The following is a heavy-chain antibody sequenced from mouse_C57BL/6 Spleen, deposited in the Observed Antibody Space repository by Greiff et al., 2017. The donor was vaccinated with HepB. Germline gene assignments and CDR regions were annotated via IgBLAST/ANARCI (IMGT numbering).Heavy chain of an antibody. Sequence: QVHVKQSGAELVKPGASVKMSCKASGYTFTSYWITWVKQRPGQGLEWIGDIYPGSGSTNYNEKFKSKATLTVDTSSSTAYMQLSSLTSEDSAVYYCARHYYGSSYGEAFDYWGQGTTLTVSS. D-gene: IGHD1-1*01. J-gene: IGHJ2*01. CDR2: IYPGSGST. CDR3: ARHYYGSSYGEAFDY. CDR1: GYTFTSYW. V-gene: IGHV1-55*01.